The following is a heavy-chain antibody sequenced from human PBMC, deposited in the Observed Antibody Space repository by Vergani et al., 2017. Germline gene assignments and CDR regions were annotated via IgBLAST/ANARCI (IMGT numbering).Heavy chain of an antibody. CDR1: GFTVSSNY. D-gene: IGHD1-26*01. CDR2: IYSGGST. CDR3: ARDFSNAGREYYYYGMDV. Sequence: EVQLVESGGGLIQPGGSLRLSCAASGFTVSSNYMSWVRQAPGKGLEWVSVIYSGGSTYYADSVKGRFTISRDNSKNTLYLQMNSLRAEDTALYYCARDFSNAGREYYYYGMDVWGQGTTVTVSS. J-gene: IGHJ6*02. V-gene: IGHV3-53*01.